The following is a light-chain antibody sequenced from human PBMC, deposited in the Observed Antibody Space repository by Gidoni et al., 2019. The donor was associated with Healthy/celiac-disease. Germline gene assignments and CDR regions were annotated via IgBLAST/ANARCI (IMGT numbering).Light chain of an antibody. CDR3: QQSYSTPFT. Sequence: DIQMTQSPSSLSASVGDRVTITCRASQSISRYLNWYQQKPGKAPKLLIYAASSLQSGVPSRFSGSGSGTDFTLTLRSLQPEDFATYYCQQSYSTPFTFGPXTKVDIK. J-gene: IGKJ3*01. V-gene: IGKV1-39*01. CDR2: AAS. CDR1: QSISRY.